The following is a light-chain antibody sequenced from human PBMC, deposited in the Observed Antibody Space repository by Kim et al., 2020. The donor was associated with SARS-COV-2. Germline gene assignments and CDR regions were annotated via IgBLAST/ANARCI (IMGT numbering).Light chain of an antibody. CDR1: SGYSSYI. Sequence: VKLPCSLSSGYSSYIIEWHQQQPGKATRYLMKLEDSGRYNKGSGVPDRFSGTNSGADRYLTISNLQSEDEADYYCETWHSHTHWVFGGGTQLTVL. CDR2: LEDSGRY. CDR3: ETWHSHTHWV. V-gene: IGLV4-60*03. J-gene: IGLJ3*02.